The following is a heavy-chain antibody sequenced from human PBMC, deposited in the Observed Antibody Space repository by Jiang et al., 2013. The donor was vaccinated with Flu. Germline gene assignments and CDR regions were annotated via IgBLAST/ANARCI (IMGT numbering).Heavy chain of an antibody. D-gene: IGHD1-20*01. CDR1: GGSISSHY. CDR2: IYNSGST. J-gene: IGHJ3*02. V-gene: IGHV4-59*11. CDR3: ARGYNWQDAFDI. Sequence: LLKPSETLSLTCTVSGGSISSHYWSWIRQPPGKRLEWTGYIYNSGSTNYNPSLKSRVSISIDTSKNQFSLKLSSVTAADTAVYYCARGYNWQDAFDIWGQGTMVTVSS.